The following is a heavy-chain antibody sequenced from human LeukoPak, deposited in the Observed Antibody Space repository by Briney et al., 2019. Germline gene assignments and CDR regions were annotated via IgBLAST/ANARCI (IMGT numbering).Heavy chain of an antibody. CDR2: ISSSGSTI. J-gene: IGHJ1*01. Sequence: GGSLRLSCAASGFTFSSYEMNWVRQAPGKGLECVSYISSSGSTIYYADSVKGRFTISRDNAKNSLYLQMNSLRAEDTAVYYCARGGRYYYDSSGYYSEYFQHWGQGTLVTVSS. CDR3: ARGGRYYYDSSGYYSEYFQH. V-gene: IGHV3-48*03. CDR1: GFTFSSYE. D-gene: IGHD3-22*01.